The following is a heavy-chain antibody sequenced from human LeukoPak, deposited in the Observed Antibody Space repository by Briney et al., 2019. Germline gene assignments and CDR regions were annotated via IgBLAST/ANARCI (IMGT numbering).Heavy chain of an antibody. V-gene: IGHV4-39*01. CDR2: IYCSGST. J-gene: IGHJ3*02. Sequence: SETLSLTCTVSGGSISSDSYYWGWIRQPPGKGLEWVASIYCSGSTYYNPSLKSRVTMSVDTSKNQFSLKLSSVTAADTAVYYCARMCSSTSCYAPDAFDIWGQGTMVTVSS. CDR3: ARMCSSTSCYAPDAFDI. CDR1: GGSISSDSYY. D-gene: IGHD2-2*01.